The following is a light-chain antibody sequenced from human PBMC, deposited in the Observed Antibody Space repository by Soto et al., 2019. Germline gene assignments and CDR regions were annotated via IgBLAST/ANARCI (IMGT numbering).Light chain of an antibody. CDR2: AAY. J-gene: IGKJ3*01. Sequence: DIQMTQSPSSLSASVGDRVTITCRASQGITNYLAWYQQKPGKVPKLLISAAYTLQSGVPPRFRGSGSGTDFTLTISSLKPEDVATYYCQRYNSAPFTFGPGTRVDI. CDR1: QGITNY. CDR3: QRYNSAPFT. V-gene: IGKV1-27*01.